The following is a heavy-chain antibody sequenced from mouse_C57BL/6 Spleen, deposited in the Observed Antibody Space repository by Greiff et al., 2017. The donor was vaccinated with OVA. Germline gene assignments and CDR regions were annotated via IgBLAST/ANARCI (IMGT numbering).Heavy chain of an antibody. Sequence: EVMLVESGGGLVKPGGSLKLSCAASGFTFSDYGMHWVRQAPEKGLEWVAYISSGSSTIYSADTVKGRFTISRDNAKNTLFLQMTSLRSEDTAMYYCARGYGYFYAMDYWGQGTSVTVSS. D-gene: IGHD2-2*01. CDR3: ARGYGYFYAMDY. J-gene: IGHJ4*01. CDR2: ISSGSSTI. CDR1: GFTFSDYG. V-gene: IGHV5-17*01.